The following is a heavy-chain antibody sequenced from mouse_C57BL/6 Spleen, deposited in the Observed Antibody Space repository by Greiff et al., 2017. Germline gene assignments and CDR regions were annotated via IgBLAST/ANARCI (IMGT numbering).Heavy chain of an antibody. V-gene: IGHV5-12*01. CDR2: ISNGGGST. J-gene: IGHJ4*01. Sequence: EVKVEESGGGLVQPGGSLKLSCAASGFTFSDYYMYWVRQTPEKRLEWVAYISNGGGSTYYPDTVKGRFTISRDNAKNTLYLQMSRLKSEDTAMYYCARDPHYYAMDYWGQGTSVTVSS. CDR3: ARDPHYYAMDY. CDR1: GFTFSDYY.